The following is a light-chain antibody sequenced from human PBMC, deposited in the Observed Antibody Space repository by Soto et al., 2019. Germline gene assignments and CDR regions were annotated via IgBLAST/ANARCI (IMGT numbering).Light chain of an antibody. Sequence: DIQMTQSPSSLSASVGDRVTITCRASQSIGRFLNWHQQKPGKAPNVLINVASTLRSGVPSRFSGSGSETDFNLTINSLQPEDFATYFCQQSFTTPLTFGGGTKVDIK. J-gene: IGKJ4*01. CDR1: QSIGRF. CDR2: VAS. CDR3: QQSFTTPLT. V-gene: IGKV1-39*01.